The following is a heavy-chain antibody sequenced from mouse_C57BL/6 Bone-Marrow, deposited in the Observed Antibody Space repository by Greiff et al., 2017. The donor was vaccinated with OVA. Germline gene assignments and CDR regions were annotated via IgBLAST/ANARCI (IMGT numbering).Heavy chain of an antibody. CDR2: IYPRSGNT. V-gene: IGHV1-81*01. CDR3: AFITTVVAPHYYAMDY. CDR1: GYTFTSYG. D-gene: IGHD1-1*01. J-gene: IGHJ4*01. Sequence: QVQLQQSGAELARPGASVKLSCKASGYTFTSYGISWVKQRTGQGLEWIGEIYPRSGNTYYNEKFKGKATLTADKSSSTAYMELRSLTSEDSAVYFCAFITTVVAPHYYAMDYWGQGTSVTVSS.